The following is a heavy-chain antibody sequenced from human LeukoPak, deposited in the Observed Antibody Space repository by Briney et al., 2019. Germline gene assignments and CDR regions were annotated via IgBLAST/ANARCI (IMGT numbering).Heavy chain of an antibody. CDR1: EFMLTNYA. CDR2: ISYHGTSK. Sequence: GRSLRLSCAASEFMLTNYAMHLVRQAPGKGLEWVAVISYHGTSKYYADSVKGRFTISRDISRNTLYLQMDSLRAEDTAVYYCARAGPNDHRFDYWGQGTLVTVSS. J-gene: IGHJ4*02. V-gene: IGHV3-30-3*01. CDR3: ARAGPNDHRFDY. D-gene: IGHD1-1*01.